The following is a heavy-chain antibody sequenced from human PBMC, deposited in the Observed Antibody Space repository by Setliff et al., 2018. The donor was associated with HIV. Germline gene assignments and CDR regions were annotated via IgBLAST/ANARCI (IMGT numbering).Heavy chain of an antibody. CDR2: ISGTT. V-gene: IGHV3-66*01. D-gene: IGHD6-19*01. CDR3: VRDKWLVPDTFDI. Sequence: PGGSLRLSCAASGLTFSSAWMIWVRQAPGKGLDWVGLISGTTVYAAPVKGRFTISRDDSRNTLFLHMSDLKTEDMALYYCVRDKWLVPDTFDIWGQGTMVTVSS. CDR1: GLTFSSAW. J-gene: IGHJ3*02.